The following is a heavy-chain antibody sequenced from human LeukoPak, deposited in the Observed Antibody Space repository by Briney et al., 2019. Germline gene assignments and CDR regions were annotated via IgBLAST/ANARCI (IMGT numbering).Heavy chain of an antibody. CDR2: ISPYNGNT. CDR1: GYXFTNFG. D-gene: IGHD6-13*01. CDR3: ARVSAIAAAGEYFQD. Sequence: ASVKVSCRASGYXFTNFGFSWVRQAPGQGLEWMGWISPYNGNTNYAQKFLNRVTMTTDTSTSTAYMELRSLRSDDTAVFYCARVSAIAAAGEYFQDWGQGTLVIVSS. J-gene: IGHJ1*01. V-gene: IGHV1-18*01.